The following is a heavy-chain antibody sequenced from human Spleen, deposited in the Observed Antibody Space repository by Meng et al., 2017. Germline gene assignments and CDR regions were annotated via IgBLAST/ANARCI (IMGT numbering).Heavy chain of an antibody. CDR1: YYSISSTYY. CDR3: ARGRIEAAGHVLTYFDY. J-gene: IGHJ4*02. D-gene: IGHD6-13*01. V-gene: IGHV4-38-2*02. CDR2: IYYSGTA. Sequence: GSLRLSCTVSYYSISSTYYWGWIRQPPGKGLEWIGSIYYSGTAYYNPSLTSRVTISVDTSKNQFSLKLSSVTAADTAVYYCARGRIEAAGHVLTYFDYWGQGTLVTVSS.